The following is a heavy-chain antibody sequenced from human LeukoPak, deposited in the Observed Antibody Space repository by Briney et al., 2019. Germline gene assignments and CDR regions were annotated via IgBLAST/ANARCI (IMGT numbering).Heavy chain of an antibody. CDR1: GYTFTSYG. J-gene: IGHJ3*02. V-gene: IGHV1-18*03. CDR2: ISAYNGNT. CDR3: ARGLPGTGTDVFGVVAPLEEAFDI. Sequence: ASVKVSCKASGYTFTSYGISWVRQAPGQGLEWMGWISAYNGNTNYAQKLQGRVTMTTDTSTSTAYMELRSLRSEDMAVYYCARGLPGTGTDVFGVVAPLEEAFDIWGQGTMVTVSS. D-gene: IGHD3-3*01.